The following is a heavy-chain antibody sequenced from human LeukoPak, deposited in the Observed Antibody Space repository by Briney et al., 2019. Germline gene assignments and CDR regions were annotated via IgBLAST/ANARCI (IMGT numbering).Heavy chain of an antibody. Sequence: ASVKVSCKASGYTFTSYHINWVRQATGQGLEWMGWMNPNSGNTDYAQKFQGRVTLTRDTSITTAYMELRGLRAGDTAVYYCARGEGGSYKRGDNWFDLWGQGTLVTVSS. CDR1: GYTFTSYH. CDR3: ARGEGGSYKRGDNWFDL. D-gene: IGHD3-10*01. J-gene: IGHJ5*02. V-gene: IGHV1-8*01. CDR2: MNPNSGNT.